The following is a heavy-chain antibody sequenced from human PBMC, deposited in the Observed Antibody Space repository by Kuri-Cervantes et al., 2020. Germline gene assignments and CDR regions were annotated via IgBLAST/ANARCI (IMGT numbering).Heavy chain of an antibody. CDR2: ISYDGSNK. Sequence: GGSLRLSCAASGFTFSSYAMHWVRQAPGKGLEWVAVISYDGSNKYYADPVKGRFTISRDNSKNTLYLQMNSLRAEDTAVYYCARDQGNDDYGDYADYWGQGTLVTVSS. D-gene: IGHD4-17*01. V-gene: IGHV3-30-3*01. J-gene: IGHJ4*02. CDR3: ARDQGNDDYGDYADY. CDR1: GFTFSSYA.